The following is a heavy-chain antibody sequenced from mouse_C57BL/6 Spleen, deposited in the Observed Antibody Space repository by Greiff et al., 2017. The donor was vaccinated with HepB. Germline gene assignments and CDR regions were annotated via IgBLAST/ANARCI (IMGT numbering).Heavy chain of an antibody. CDR3: ARDGSSYEQVWFAD. J-gene: IGHJ3*01. D-gene: IGHD1-1*01. CDR1: GYTFTSYW. Sequence: QVQLQQPGAELVKPGASVKMSCKASGYTFTSYWITWVKQRPGQGLEWIGDIYPGSGSTNYNEKFKSKATLTVDTSSSTAYMQLSSLTSEDSAVYYGARDGSSYEQVWFADWGQGTLVIASA. V-gene: IGHV1-55*01. CDR2: IYPGSGST.